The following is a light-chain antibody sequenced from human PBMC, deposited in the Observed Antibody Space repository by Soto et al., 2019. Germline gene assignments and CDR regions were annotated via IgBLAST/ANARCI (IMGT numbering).Light chain of an antibody. CDR1: SSDVGTYDR. Sequence: QSALTQPASLSGSPGQSVAISCTGTSSDVGTYDRVSWYQQPPGTAPKLIIYDVSDRPSGVPNRFSGSKSGNTASLTISGRQAEDEADYYCSSFTSNSTWVFGGGTKLTVL. J-gene: IGLJ3*02. CDR3: SSFTSNSTWV. CDR2: DVS. V-gene: IGLV2-18*02.